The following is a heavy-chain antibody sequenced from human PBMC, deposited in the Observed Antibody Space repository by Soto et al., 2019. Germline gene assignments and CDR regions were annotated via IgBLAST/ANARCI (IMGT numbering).Heavy chain of an antibody. CDR3: AAEGPTVRGAFDI. Sequence: SVKVSCKASGFTFTSSAVQWVRQACGQRLEWIGWIVVGSGNTNYAQKFQERVTITRDMSTSTAYMELSSLRSEDTAVYYCAAEGPTVRGAFDIWGQGTMVTVSS. CDR1: GFTFTSSA. D-gene: IGHD4-17*01. J-gene: IGHJ3*02. CDR2: IVVGSGNT. V-gene: IGHV1-58*01.